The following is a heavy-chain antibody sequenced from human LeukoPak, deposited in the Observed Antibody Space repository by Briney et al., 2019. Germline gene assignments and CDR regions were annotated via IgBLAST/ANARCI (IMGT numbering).Heavy chain of an antibody. V-gene: IGHV4-59*01. CDR3: TRERLRVGNLDY. CDR2: IYSSGST. J-gene: IGHJ4*02. CDR1: GGSISSYY. Sequence: SETLSLTCTVSGGSISSYYWNWIRQPPGKGLEWIGYIYSSGSTNYNPSLKSRVTMSVDTSKSQFSLKLNSVTAADTAIYYCTRERLRVGNLDYWGQGTLVTVSS. D-gene: IGHD3-16*01.